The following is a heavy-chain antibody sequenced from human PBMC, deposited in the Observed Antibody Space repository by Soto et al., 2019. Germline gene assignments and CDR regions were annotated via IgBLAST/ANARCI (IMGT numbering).Heavy chain of an antibody. D-gene: IGHD3-10*01. V-gene: IGHV4-59*08. CDR1: GDSIRSYS. CDR2: IYYNGST. Sequence: SETMSLTSTVSGDSIRSYSWSWIRKPPGKGLEWIGNIYYNGSTYYSPSLKSRVTISVDTSKNQFSLKLRSVTAADTAVYYCARLLLWFGELFVDYWGQGTLVTVSS. J-gene: IGHJ4*02. CDR3: ARLLLWFGELFVDY.